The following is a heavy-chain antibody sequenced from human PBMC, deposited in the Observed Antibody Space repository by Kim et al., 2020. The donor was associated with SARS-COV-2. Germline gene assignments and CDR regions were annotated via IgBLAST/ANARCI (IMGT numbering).Heavy chain of an antibody. CDR3: TKEGGSGNYFVGGDGMDV. CDR1: GYTVIDSY. D-gene: IGHD1-26*01. CDR2: INPQNGGT. J-gene: IGHJ6*02. V-gene: IGHV1-2*02. Sequence: ASVKVSCKASGYTVIDSYMHWVRQAPGQGLEWMGWINPQNGGTNYAQKFRGRVTMTEDTSTSTVYMELNRLTSDDSAVYFCTKEGGSGNYFVGGDGMDVWGQGTTVTVSS.